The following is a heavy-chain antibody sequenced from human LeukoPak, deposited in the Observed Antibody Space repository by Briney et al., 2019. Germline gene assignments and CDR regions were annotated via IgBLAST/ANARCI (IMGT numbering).Heavy chain of an antibody. CDR3: ARDDNWNYSFY. CDR2: INPNSGGT. CDR1: GGTFSSYA. V-gene: IGHV1-2*02. D-gene: IGHD1-20*01. J-gene: IGHJ4*02. Sequence: ASVKVSCKASGGTFSSYAISWVRQAPGQGLEWMGWINPNSGGTNYAQKFQGRVTMTRDTSISTAYMELSRLRSDDTAVYYSARDDNWNYSFYWGQGTLVTVSS.